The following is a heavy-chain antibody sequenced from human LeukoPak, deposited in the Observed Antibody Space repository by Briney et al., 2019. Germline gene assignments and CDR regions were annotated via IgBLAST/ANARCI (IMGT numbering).Heavy chain of an antibody. D-gene: IGHD3-3*01. Sequence: SVNVSCKASGGTFSSYAISWVRQAPGQGLEWMGRIIPILGIANYAQKFQGRVTITAAKSTSTAYMELSSLRSEDTAVYYCARGNITIFGVVIDPYGMDVWGQGTTVTVSS. CDR2: IIPILGIA. CDR1: GGTFSSYA. CDR3: ARGNITIFGVVIDPYGMDV. V-gene: IGHV1-69*10. J-gene: IGHJ6*02.